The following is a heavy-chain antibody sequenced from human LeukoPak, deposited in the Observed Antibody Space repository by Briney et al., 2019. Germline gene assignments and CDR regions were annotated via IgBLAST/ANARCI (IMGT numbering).Heavy chain of an antibody. D-gene: IGHD1-14*01. CDR2: ISGSGGST. J-gene: IGHJ4*02. CDR1: GFTFSNYA. V-gene: IGHV3-23*01. Sequence: PGGSLRLSCAASGFTFSNYAMNWVRQAPGKGLEWVSGISGSGGSTYYADSVKGRFAVSRDNSKNTLYLQMKSLRAEDTAIYYWGQASSGNPDDYRESWGQGTLVTVSS. CDR3: GQASSGNPDDYRES.